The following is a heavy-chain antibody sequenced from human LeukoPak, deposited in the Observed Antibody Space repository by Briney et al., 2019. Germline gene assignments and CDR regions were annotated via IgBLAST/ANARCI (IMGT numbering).Heavy chain of an antibody. CDR3: AKDPNGDYIGAFDI. Sequence: PGGSLRLSCAASGFTFSIYAMSWVRQAPGKGLEWVSAIRGSDDSTYYVDSVKGRFTISRDNSKNTLYLQMNSLRAEDTAVYYCAKDPNGDYIGAFDIWGQGTMVTVSS. V-gene: IGHV3-23*01. J-gene: IGHJ3*02. CDR1: GFTFSIYA. D-gene: IGHD4-17*01. CDR2: IRGSDDST.